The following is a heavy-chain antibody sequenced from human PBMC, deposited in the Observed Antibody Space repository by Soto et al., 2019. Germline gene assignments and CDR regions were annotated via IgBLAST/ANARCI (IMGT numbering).Heavy chain of an antibody. V-gene: IGHV4-59*01. Sequence: SETLSLTCTVSGGSISTYYWSWIRQPPGKGLEWIGYIYYSGSTNCHPSLKSRVTISVDTSKNQFSLKLSSVTAADTAVYYCARGAAAGTDYYYGMDVWGQGTTVTVSS. CDR1: GGSISTYY. J-gene: IGHJ6*02. CDR2: IYYSGST. D-gene: IGHD6-13*01. CDR3: ARGAAAGTDYYYGMDV.